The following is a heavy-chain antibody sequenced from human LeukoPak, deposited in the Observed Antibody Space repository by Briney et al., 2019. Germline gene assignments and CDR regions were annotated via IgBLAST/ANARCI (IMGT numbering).Heavy chain of an antibody. CDR3: AKGDILTGYSRFDP. J-gene: IGHJ5*02. V-gene: IGHV3-30*04. D-gene: IGHD3-9*01. CDR1: GFTFSSYA. Sequence: GGSLRLSCAASGFTFSSYAMHWVRQAPGKGLEWVAVISYDGSNKYYADSVKGRFTISRDNSKNTLYLQMNSLRAEDTAVYYCAKGDILTGYSRFDPWGQGTLVTVSS. CDR2: ISYDGSNK.